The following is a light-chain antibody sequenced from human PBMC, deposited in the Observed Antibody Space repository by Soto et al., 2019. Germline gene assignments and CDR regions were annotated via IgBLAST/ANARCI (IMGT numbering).Light chain of an antibody. CDR1: QSISSW. CDR3: QHYNTYPWT. Sequence: DSQMTQSPSILSASVGDRVTITCRASQSISSWLAWYQQKPGKAPNLLIYKASHLENGVPSRFSGSGSGTEFTLTISSLQPGDFATYYCQHYNTYPWTFSQGTKVDI. V-gene: IGKV1-5*03. CDR2: KAS. J-gene: IGKJ1*01.